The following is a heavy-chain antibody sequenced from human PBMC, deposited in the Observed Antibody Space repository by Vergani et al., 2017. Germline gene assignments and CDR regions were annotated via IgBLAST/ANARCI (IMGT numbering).Heavy chain of an antibody. V-gene: IGHV4-34*01. Sequence: QVQLQQWGAGLLKPSETLSLTCAVYGGSFSGYYWSWIRQPPGKWLEWIGEINHSGSTNYNPSLKSRVTISVDTSKNQFSLKMSSVTAADTAVYYCARVVRDIVVVPAAGFDPWGQGTLVTVSS. CDR1: GGSFSGYY. CDR3: ARVVRDIVVVPAAGFDP. J-gene: IGHJ5*02. CDR2: INHSGST. D-gene: IGHD2-2*01.